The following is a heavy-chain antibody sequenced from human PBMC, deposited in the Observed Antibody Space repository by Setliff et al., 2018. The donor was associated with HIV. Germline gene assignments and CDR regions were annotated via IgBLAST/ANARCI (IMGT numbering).Heavy chain of an antibody. J-gene: IGHJ4*02. Sequence: GGSLRLSCVASGFTFSTYSMNWVRQAPGKGLEWVSSISSSSSYTTEYVASVKGRFTSSRDDSENSLYLQMNSLKTEDTAVYYCARGPASGDYSYYFDYWGQGTLVTVSS. D-gene: IGHD3-22*01. CDR3: ARGPASGDYSYYFDY. CDR1: GFTFSTYS. V-gene: IGHV3-21*04. CDR2: ISSSSSYTT.